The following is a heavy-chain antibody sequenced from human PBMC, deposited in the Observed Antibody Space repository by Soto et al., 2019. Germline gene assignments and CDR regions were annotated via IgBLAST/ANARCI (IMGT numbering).Heavy chain of an antibody. J-gene: IGHJ6*02. CDR3: ARATYYDFWSGYWAYYYYGMDV. Sequence: ASVKVSCKASGYTFTSYDMNWVRQATGQGLEWMGWMNPNSGNTGYAQKFQGRVTMTRNTSISTAYMELSSLRSEDTAVYYCARATYYDFWSGYWAYYYYGMDVWGQGTTVTVSS. CDR2: MNPNSGNT. CDR1: GYTFTSYD. V-gene: IGHV1-8*01. D-gene: IGHD3-3*01.